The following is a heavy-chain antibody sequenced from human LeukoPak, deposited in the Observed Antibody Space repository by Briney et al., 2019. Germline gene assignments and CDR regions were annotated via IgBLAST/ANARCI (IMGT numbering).Heavy chain of an antibody. CDR2: INPNSGGT. CDR3: ARGALYSSSSMFDY. D-gene: IGHD6-6*01. CDR1: GYTFTGYY. V-gene: IGHV1-2*02. J-gene: IGHJ4*02. Sequence: ASVKVSFKASGYTFTGYYMHWVRQAPGQGLEWMGWINPNSGGTNYAQKFQGRVTMTRDTSISTAYMELSRLRSDDTAVYYCARGALYSSSSMFDYWGQGTLVTVSS.